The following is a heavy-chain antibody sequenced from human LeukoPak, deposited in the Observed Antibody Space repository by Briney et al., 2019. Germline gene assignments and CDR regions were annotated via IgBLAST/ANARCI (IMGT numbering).Heavy chain of an antibody. D-gene: IGHD1-26*01. CDR1: GGPVSSGGYY. J-gene: IGHJ4*02. Sequence: PSETLSLTCTVSGGPVSSGGYYWSWIRQHPGKGLEWIGYIYYSGSTYYNPSLKSRVTISVDTSKNQFSLKLSSVTAADTAVYYCAILPRGELLFDYWGQGTLVTVSS. CDR3: AILPRGELLFDY. CDR2: IYYSGST. V-gene: IGHV4-31*03.